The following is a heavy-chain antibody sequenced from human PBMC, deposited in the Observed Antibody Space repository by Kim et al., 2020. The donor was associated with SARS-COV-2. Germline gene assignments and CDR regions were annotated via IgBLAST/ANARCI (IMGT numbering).Heavy chain of an antibody. V-gene: IGHV4-59*01. Sequence: NPSLKTKATISHDKSQNQFSLKLNSVTTADTAVYYCARAVARAEYFQQWGQGTLVTVSS. CDR3: ARAVARAEYFQQ. J-gene: IGHJ1*01.